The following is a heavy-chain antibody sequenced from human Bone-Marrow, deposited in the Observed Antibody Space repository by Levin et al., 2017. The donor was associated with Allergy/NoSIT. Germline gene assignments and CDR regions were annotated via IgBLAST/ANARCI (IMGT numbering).Heavy chain of an antibody. CDR3: AREGLMYQPAFDS. D-gene: IGHD2-2*01. V-gene: IGHV1-8*01. J-gene: IGHJ5*01. CDR1: GYIFTSYD. Sequence: ASVKVSCTASGYIFTSYDINWVRQTPGQGLEWMGWMNPQSGNTVYNQKFQGRVTMTRDTAIRTAYIELSSLTSEDTAMYYCAREGLMYQPAFDSWGPGTLVTVSS. CDR2: MNPQSGNT.